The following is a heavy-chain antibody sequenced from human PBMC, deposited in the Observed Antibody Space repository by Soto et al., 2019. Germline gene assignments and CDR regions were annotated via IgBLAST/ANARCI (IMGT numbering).Heavy chain of an antibody. CDR2: ISYDGSNK. V-gene: IGHV3-30-3*01. J-gene: IGHJ4*02. D-gene: IGHD4-17*01. Sequence: ESGGGVVQPGRSLRLSCAASGFTFSSYAMHWVRQAPGKGLEWVAVISYDGSNKYYADSVKGRFTISRDNSKNTLYLQMNSLRAEDTAVYYCAREGSTTVTTFFDYWGQGTLVTVSS. CDR1: GFTFSSYA. CDR3: AREGSTTVTTFFDY.